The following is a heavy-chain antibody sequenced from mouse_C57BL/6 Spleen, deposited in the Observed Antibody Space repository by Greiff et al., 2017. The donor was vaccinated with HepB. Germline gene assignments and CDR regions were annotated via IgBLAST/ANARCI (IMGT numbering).Heavy chain of an antibody. Sequence: EVQWVESGGGLVKPGGSLKLSCAASGFTFSSYAMSWVRQTPEKRLEWVATISDGGSYTYYPDNVKGPFTISRDNAKNNLYLQMSHLKSEDTAMYYCARDGYSAWFAYWGQGTLVTVSA. J-gene: IGHJ3*01. CDR3: ARDGYSAWFAY. CDR1: GFTFSSYA. V-gene: IGHV5-4*01. D-gene: IGHD2-3*01. CDR2: ISDGGSYT.